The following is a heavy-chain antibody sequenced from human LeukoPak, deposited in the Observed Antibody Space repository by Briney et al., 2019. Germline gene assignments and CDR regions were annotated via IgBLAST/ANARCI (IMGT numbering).Heavy chain of an antibody. CDR2: ISGSGGST. CDR1: GFTFSSYG. CDR3: ARDLGDCSDGTCYSGWFDP. J-gene: IGHJ5*02. V-gene: IGHV3-23*01. Sequence: GGSLRLSCAASGFTFSSYGMHWVRQAPGKGLEWVSAISGSGGSTYYADSVKGRFTISRDNSKNTLYLQMNSLRDEDTAVYYCARDLGDCSDGTCYSGWFDPWGQGTLVTVSS. D-gene: IGHD2-15*01.